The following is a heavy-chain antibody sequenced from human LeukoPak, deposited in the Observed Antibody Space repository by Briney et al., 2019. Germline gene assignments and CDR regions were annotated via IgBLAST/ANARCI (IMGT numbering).Heavy chain of an antibody. Sequence: GRSLRLSCAASGFTFDDYAMHWVRQAPGKGLEWVSSISWNSGNIGYADSVKGRFTISRDNAKNSLYLQMNTLRAEDTAVYYCARDPQYSYDDSGTFDSWGQGTLVTVSS. J-gene: IGHJ4*02. CDR2: ISWNSGNI. CDR3: ARDPQYSYDDSGTFDS. CDR1: GFTFDDYA. V-gene: IGHV3-9*01. D-gene: IGHD3-22*01.